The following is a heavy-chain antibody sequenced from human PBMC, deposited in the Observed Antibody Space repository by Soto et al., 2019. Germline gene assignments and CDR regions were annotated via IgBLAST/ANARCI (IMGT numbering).Heavy chain of an antibody. V-gene: IGHV4-39*01. D-gene: IGHD3-10*01. CDR3: ARHTMVRGVVWFDP. Sequence: SETLSLTCTVSGGSISSSSYCWAWIRQPPGKGLEWIGSIYYSGSTYNKQSLKSRDNISVDTSKNKYYMKLSSVTAADTAVYYCARHTMVRGVVWFDPWGQGTLVTVS. J-gene: IGHJ5*02. CDR1: GGSISSSSYC. CDR2: IYYSGST.